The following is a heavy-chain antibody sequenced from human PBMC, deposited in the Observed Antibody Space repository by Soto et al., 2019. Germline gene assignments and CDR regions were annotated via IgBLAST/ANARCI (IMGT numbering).Heavy chain of an antibody. D-gene: IGHD3-3*01. CDR3: ARRQATTIFGVAYYYYGMDV. V-gene: IGHV4-39*01. CDR1: GGAIISSSYY. Sequence: SETLSLTCTVSGGAIISSSYYFFCIRQPPWNGLEWIGSIYYSGSTYYNPSLKSRVTISVDTSKNQFSLKLSSVTAADTAVYYCARRQATTIFGVAYYYYGMDVWGQGTTVTVSS. J-gene: IGHJ6*02. CDR2: IYYSGST.